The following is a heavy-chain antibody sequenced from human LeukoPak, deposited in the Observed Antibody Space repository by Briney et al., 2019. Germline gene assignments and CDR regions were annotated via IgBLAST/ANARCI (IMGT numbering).Heavy chain of an antibody. CDR3: AKDPYYYDSSGHDY. J-gene: IGHJ4*02. D-gene: IGHD3-22*01. CDR2: ISGSGGST. Sequence: SAGSLRLSCAASGFTFSSYGMSWVRQAPGKGLEWVSAISGSGGSTYYADSVKGRFTISRDNSKNTLYLQMNSLRAEDTAVYYCAKDPYYYDSSGHDYWGQGTLVTVSS. V-gene: IGHV3-23*01. CDR1: GFTFSSYG.